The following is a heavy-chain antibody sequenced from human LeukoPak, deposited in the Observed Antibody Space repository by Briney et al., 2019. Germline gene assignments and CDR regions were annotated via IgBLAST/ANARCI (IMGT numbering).Heavy chain of an antibody. J-gene: IGHJ3*02. CDR1: GFTVSSNY. CDR2: IYSGGST. CDR3: ARARYCSGGSCYHGAFDI. Sequence: GGSLRLSCAASGFTVSSNYMSWVRQAPGKGLEWVSVIYSGGSTYYADSVKGRFTVSRDNSKNTLYLQMTSLRAEDTAVYYCARARYCSGGSCYHGAFDIWGQGTMVTVSS. D-gene: IGHD2-15*01. V-gene: IGHV3-53*01.